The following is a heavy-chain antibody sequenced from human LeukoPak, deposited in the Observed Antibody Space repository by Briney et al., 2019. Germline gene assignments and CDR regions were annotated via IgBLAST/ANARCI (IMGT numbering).Heavy chain of an antibody. D-gene: IGHD6-19*01. CDR2: IRSKAYGGTT. CDR3: TAGYSSGWYEKYYFDY. J-gene: IGHJ4*02. CDR1: GFTFNNAW. Sequence: GGSLRLSCAASGFTFNNAWMTWVRQAPGKGLEWVGFIRSKAYGGTTEYAASVKGRFTISRDDSKSIAYLQMNSLKTEDTAVYHCTAGYSSGWYEKYYFDYWGQGTLVTVSS. V-gene: IGHV3-49*04.